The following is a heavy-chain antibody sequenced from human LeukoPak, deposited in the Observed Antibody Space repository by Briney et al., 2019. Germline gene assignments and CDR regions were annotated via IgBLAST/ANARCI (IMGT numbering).Heavy chain of an antibody. CDR1: GYTFTSYG. V-gene: IGHV1-18*01. D-gene: IGHD1-7*01. CDR2: ISAYNGNT. Sequence: ASVKVSCKASGYTFTSYGISWVRQAPGQGLEWMGWISAYNGNTNYAQKLRGRVTMTTDTSTSTAYMELRSLRSDDTAVYYCARRGTGTSHYQYGMDVWGQGTAVTVSS. CDR3: ARRGTGTSHYQYGMDV. J-gene: IGHJ6*02.